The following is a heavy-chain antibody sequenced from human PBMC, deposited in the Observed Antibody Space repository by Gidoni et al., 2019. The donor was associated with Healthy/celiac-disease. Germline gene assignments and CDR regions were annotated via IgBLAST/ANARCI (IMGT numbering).Heavy chain of an antibody. CDR3: AKDLTRYSYNPNCFDY. V-gene: IGHV3-23*01. D-gene: IGHD5-18*01. J-gene: IGHJ4*02. CDR1: GFTFRSYA. Sequence: EVQLLESGGCLVQPGGSLRLSCSASGFTFRSYAMSWVRQAPGKGLEWVSAISGSGGSTYYADSVKGRFTISRDNSKNTLYLQMNSLRAEDTAVYYCAKDLTRYSYNPNCFDYWGQGTLVTVSS. CDR2: ISGSGGST.